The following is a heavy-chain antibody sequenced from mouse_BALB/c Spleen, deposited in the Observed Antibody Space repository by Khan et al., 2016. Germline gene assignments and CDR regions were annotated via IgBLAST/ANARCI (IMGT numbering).Heavy chain of an antibody. CDR2: IFPGNVTT. Sequence: QVRLQQSGPELVKPGASVKISCKASGYRFTSYYIHWVKQRPGQGLEWIGWIFPGNVTTKYNEKFKVKATLTADTSSSTAYMQLSSLTSEDSVVSFCARAGGRGYYGMDYWGQGTSVTVS. CDR1: GYRFTSYY. CDR3: ARAGGRGYYGMDY. J-gene: IGHJ4*01. V-gene: IGHV1-66*01. D-gene: IGHD3-1*01.